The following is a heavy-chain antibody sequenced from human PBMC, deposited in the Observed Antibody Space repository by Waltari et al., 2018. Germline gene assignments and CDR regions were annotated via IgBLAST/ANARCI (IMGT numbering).Heavy chain of an antibody. CDR1: GGSIHSFY. Sequence: QVQLQESGPGLVKPSETLSLICTVSGGSIHSFYWRWIRQPPGRGLEWIGYSFYTGSTSYSPSLKSRVTISVDTSKNQFSLKLTSVTAADTAVYYCARDDFSNYGHFDYWGQGTLVTVSS. CDR2: SFYTGST. J-gene: IGHJ4*02. CDR3: ARDDFSNYGHFDY. D-gene: IGHD4-4*01. V-gene: IGHV4-59*01.